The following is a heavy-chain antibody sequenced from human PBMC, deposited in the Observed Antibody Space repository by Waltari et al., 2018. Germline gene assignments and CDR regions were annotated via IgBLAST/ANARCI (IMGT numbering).Heavy chain of an antibody. CDR2: INPNSGGT. D-gene: IGHD3-16*02. CDR1: GYTFTGYY. CDR3: ARDLGELSLHNWVDP. J-gene: IGHJ5*02. V-gene: IGHV1-2*02. Sequence: QVQLVQSGAEVKKPGASVKVSCKASGYTFTGYYMHWVRQAPGQGLEWMGWINPNSGGTNYAQKFQGRVTMTRDTSISTAYMELSRLRSDDRAVDYCARDLGELSLHNWVDPWGQGTLVTVSS.